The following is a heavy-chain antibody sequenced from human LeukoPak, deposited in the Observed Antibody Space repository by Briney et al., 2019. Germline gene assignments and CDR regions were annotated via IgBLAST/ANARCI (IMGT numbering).Heavy chain of an antibody. CDR3: ARDGPYMSNWYQGYYYYGLDV. CDR2: IYSSGST. Sequence: PSETLSLTCSVSGGSITSFYWNWIRQTPGKGLEWIGYIYSSGSTKYNPSLKSRVTISLDTSKSQFSLKLKSLTAADTAVYYCARDGPYMSNWYQGYYYYGLDVWGQGTTVTVSS. CDR1: GGSITSFY. V-gene: IGHV4-59*01. J-gene: IGHJ6*02. D-gene: IGHD6-13*01.